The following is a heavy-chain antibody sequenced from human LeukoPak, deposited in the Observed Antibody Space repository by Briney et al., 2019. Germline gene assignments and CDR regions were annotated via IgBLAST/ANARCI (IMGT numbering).Heavy chain of an antibody. CDR2: IRPSGSTAYA. D-gene: IGHD5-24*01. Sequence: ASVKVSFTASGYSFTSYYIHWVRQAPGQGLEYMGIIRPSGSTAYAQNYAQKFQGRVTMTRDTSTSAVYMELSSLRSEDTAVYYCAREGPETYYFDFWDQGTLVTVSS. CDR3: AREGPETYYFDF. J-gene: IGHJ4*02. V-gene: IGHV1-46*01. CDR1: GYSFTSYY.